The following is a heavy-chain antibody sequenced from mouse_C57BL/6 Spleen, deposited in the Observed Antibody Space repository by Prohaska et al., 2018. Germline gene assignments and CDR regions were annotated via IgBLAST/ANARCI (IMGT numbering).Heavy chain of an antibody. J-gene: IGHJ3*01. V-gene: IGHV1-50*01. CDR1: GYTFTSYW. Sequence: QVQLQQPGAELVKPGASVKLSCKATGYTFTSYWMQWVKQRPGQGLEWIGEIDPSDSYTNYNQKFKGKATLTVDTSSSTAYMQLSSLTSEDSAVYYCARGKLSWFAYWGQGTLVTVSA. CDR2: IDPSDSYT. CDR3: ARGKLSWFAY.